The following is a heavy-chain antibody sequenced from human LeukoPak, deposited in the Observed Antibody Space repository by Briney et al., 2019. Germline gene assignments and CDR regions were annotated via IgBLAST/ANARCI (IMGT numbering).Heavy chain of an antibody. V-gene: IGHV3-23*01. CDR1: GFTFSSYA. D-gene: IGHD5-18*01. CDR2: ISGSGGST. CDR3: AKDPGYSYGLFVDY. J-gene: IGHJ4*02. Sequence: GGSLRLSCAASGFTFSSYAMSWVRQAPGKGLEGVSAISGSGGSTYYADSVKGRFTISRDNSKNTLYLQMNSLRAEGTAVYYCAKDPGYSYGLFVDYWGQGTLVTVSS.